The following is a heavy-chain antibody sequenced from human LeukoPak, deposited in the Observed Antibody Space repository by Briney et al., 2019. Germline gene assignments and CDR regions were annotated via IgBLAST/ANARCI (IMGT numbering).Heavy chain of an antibody. V-gene: IGHV4-34*01. J-gene: IGHJ4*02. CDR2: INHSGST. Sequence: SETLSLTCAVYGGSFSGYYWSWIRQPPGKGLEWIGEINHSGSTNYNPSLKSRVTISLDTSKNQFSLQLSSVTAADTALYYCAREGLWLSPGYFDYWGQGTLVTVSS. CDR1: GGSFSGYY. CDR3: AREGLWLSPGYFDY. D-gene: IGHD6-19*01.